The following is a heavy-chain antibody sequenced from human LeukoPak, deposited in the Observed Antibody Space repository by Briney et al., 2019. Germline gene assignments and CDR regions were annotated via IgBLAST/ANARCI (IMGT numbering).Heavy chain of an antibody. CDR2: IRYDGSNK. D-gene: IGHD6-13*01. Sequence: PGGSLRLSCAASGFAASGFTFSTFGMHWVRQAPGKGLEWVAFIRYDGSNKYYADSVKGRFTISRDDSKNTLYLQMNSLRAEDTAVYYCARTRGIAAAGTWSERPEIFDYWGQGTLVTVSS. CDR1: GFTFSTFG. J-gene: IGHJ4*02. V-gene: IGHV3-30*02. CDR3: ARTRGIAAAGTWSERPEIFDY.